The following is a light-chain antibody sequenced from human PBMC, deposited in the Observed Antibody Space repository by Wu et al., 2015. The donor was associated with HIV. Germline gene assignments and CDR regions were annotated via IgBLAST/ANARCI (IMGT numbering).Light chain of an antibody. CDR2: LHP. CDR3: QQYGSSPPT. Sequence: KPRPGSHGSSSLLHPAGPTGIPDRFSGSVSGTDFTLTISRLEPEDFALYYCQQYGSSPPTFGGGTKVEIK. V-gene: IGKV3-20*01. J-gene: IGKJ4*01.